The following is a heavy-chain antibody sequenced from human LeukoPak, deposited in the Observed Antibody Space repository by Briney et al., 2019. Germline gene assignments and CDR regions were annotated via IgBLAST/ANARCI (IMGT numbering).Heavy chain of an antibody. CDR1: GYTFTSYY. CDR2: INPSGGST. V-gene: IGHV1-46*01. Sequence: ASVKVSCKASGYTFTSYYMHWVRQAPGQGLEWMGIINPSGGSTSYAQKFQGRVTMTRDTSTSTVYMELSSLRSEDTAVYYCASPLPTYYYDSSGLFGAFDIWGQGTMVTVCS. CDR3: ASPLPTYYYDSSGLFGAFDI. D-gene: IGHD3-22*01. J-gene: IGHJ3*02.